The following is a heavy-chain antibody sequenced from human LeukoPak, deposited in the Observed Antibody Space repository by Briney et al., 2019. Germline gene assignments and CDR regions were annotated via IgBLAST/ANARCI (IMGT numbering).Heavy chain of an antibody. D-gene: IGHD1-1*01. CDR1: GGTFSSYA. CDR3: ARDIATGTTSRGNWFDP. J-gene: IGHJ5*02. CDR2: IIPIFGTA. Sequence: GSSVKVSCKASGGTFSSYAISWVRQAPGQGLEWMGGIIPIFGTANYAQKFQGRVTIAADESTSTAYMELSSLRSEDMAVYYCARDIATGTTSRGNWFDPWGQGTLVTVSS. V-gene: IGHV1-69*01.